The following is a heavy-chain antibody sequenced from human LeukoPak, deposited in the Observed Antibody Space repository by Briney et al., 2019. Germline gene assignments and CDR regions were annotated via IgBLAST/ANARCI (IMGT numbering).Heavy chain of an antibody. CDR3: ARLRSSAYYEQFEY. CDR2: IYPGDSDT. J-gene: IGHJ4*02. Sequence: GESLKISCKGSGYSFTSYWIGWVRPMPGKGLEWMGIIYPGDSDTRYSPSFQGQVTISAAKSISTAYLQWSSLKASDTAMYYCARLRSSAYYEQFEYWGQGTLVTVSS. V-gene: IGHV5-51*01. D-gene: IGHD3-22*01. CDR1: GYSFTSYW.